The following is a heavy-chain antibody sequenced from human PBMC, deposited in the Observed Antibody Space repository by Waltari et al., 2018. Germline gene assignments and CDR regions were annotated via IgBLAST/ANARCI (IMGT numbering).Heavy chain of an antibody. D-gene: IGHD2-2*02. J-gene: IGHJ3*02. CDR1: GGSISSSSYY. V-gene: IGHV4-39*07. CDR2: IYYSGSN. CDR3: AGDWNWSSTSWYKKSAFDI. Sequence: QLQLQESGPGLVKPSETLSLTCTVSGGSISSSSYYWGWIRQPPGTGLEWVGSIYYSGSNYYHPSLKSRVTISVETSKNQVSLKVGSVTAADTAVYFCAGDWNWSSTSWYKKSAFDIWGQGKMVTVSS.